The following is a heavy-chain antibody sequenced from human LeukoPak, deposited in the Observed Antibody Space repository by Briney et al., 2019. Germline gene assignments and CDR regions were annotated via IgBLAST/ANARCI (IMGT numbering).Heavy chain of an antibody. CDR2: IYYSVST. D-gene: IGHD3-3*01. CDR3: ARDLRYYDFWSGYLEYYFDY. V-gene: IGHV4-39*07. CDR1: GGSISSSSYY. J-gene: IGHJ4*02. Sequence: SETLSLTCTVSGGSISSSSYYWGWIRQPPGKGLEWIGSIYYSVSTYYNPSLKSRVTISVDTSKNQFSLKLSSVTAADTAVYYCARDLRYYDFWSGYLEYYFDYWGQGTLVTVSS.